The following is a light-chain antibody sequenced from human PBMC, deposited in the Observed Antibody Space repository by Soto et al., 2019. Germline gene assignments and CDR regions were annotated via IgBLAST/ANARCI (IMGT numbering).Light chain of an antibody. CDR2: DTN. V-gene: IGLV7-46*01. CDR3: LLSYRGVGV. J-gene: IGLJ2*01. Sequence: QAVVTQEPSLTVSPGGTVTLTCGSNTGAVTSDHYPYWFQQKPGQAPRTLIYDTNNEHYWTPARFSGSLLGGKAALTLSGAQPEDEADYYCLLSYRGVGVFGGGTKLTVL. CDR1: TGAVTSDHY.